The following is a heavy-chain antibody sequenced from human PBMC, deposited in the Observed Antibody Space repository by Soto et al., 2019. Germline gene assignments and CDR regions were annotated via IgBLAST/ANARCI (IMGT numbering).Heavy chain of an antibody. CDR1: GGSFRTYA. J-gene: IGHJ2*01. Sequence: QGQLVQSGAEVKKPGSSVKVSCKASGGSFRTYAINWVRQAPGQGLEWMGGIIPMLAAPTYAQKFQGRLTITADGTTTTVYMELSRLTCEDTAVYYCARVGPPSPSVIWFFDLWGRGTLVTVSS. CDR3: ARVGPPSPSVIWFFDL. CDR2: IIPMLAAP. V-gene: IGHV1-69*01. D-gene: IGHD2-21*01.